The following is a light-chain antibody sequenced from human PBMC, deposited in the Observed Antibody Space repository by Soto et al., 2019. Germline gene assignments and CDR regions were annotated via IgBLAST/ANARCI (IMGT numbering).Light chain of an antibody. CDR1: QNVANY. V-gene: IGKV3-11*01. CDR2: DAS. CDR3: QQRSNWPLIT. J-gene: IGKJ5*01. Sequence: EIVLTQSPATLSLSPGERATLSCRASQNVANYLDWYQQKPGQAPRLLIYDASNRATGIPARFSGSGSGTDFTLTISSLQPEDFAVYFCQQRSNWPLITFGQGTRLEIK.